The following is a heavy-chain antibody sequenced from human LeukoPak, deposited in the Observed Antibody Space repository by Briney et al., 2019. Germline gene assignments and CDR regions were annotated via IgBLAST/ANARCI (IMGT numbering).Heavy chain of an antibody. D-gene: IGHD6-19*01. CDR3: ARDQAVAIEHYYYYYGMDV. V-gene: IGHV3-21*01. CDR2: ISSSSSYI. J-gene: IGHJ6*02. Sequence: WGSLRLSCAASGFTFSSYSMNWVRQAPGKGLEWVSSISSSSSYIYYADSVKGRLTISRDNAKNSLYLQMNSLRAEDTAVYYCARDQAVAIEHYYYYYGMDVWGQGTTVIVSS. CDR1: GFTFSSYS.